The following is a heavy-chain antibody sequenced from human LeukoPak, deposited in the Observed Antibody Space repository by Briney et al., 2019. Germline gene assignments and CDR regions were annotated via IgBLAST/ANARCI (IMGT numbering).Heavy chain of an antibody. V-gene: IGHV3-48*03. Sequence: GGSLRLSCAASGFTFSSYEMNWVRQAPGKWLEWVSYISSSGSTIYYADSVKGRFTISRDNAKNSLYLQMNSLRAEDTAVYYCATAVAGTGEDYWGQGTLVTVSS. CDR3: ATAVAGTGEDY. CDR1: GFTFSSYE. J-gene: IGHJ4*02. CDR2: ISSSGSTI. D-gene: IGHD6-19*01.